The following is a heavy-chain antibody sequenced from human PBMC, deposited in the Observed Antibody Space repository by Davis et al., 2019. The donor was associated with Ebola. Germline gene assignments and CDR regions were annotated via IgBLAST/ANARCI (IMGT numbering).Heavy chain of an antibody. Sequence: GESLKISCAASGFPFTTYTMNWVRQAPGKGLVWVSRINGDGSTTGYADSVKGRFTTSRDNAKNTLYLQMNSLRAEDTAVYYCTRDFDYGGGYWGQGTLVTVSS. CDR1: GFPFTTYT. D-gene: IGHD4-17*01. V-gene: IGHV3-74*01. CDR3: TRDFDYGGGY. CDR2: INGDGSTT. J-gene: IGHJ4*02.